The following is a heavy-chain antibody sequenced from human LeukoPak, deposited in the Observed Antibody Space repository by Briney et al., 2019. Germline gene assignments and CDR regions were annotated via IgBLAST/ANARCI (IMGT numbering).Heavy chain of an antibody. D-gene: IGHD3-22*01. CDR1: GFTFSSYA. CDR3: ARDRPNYYGTNGHYYRRDGDY. Sequence: PGGSQRLSCASSGFTFSSYAMSWVRQTPGKGREWVSSITSSGESTYYADSVKDQFTISRDNSKNTLYLQMNNLSAEDTAVYSCARDRPNYYGTNGHYYRRDGDYWGLGTLVTVSS. J-gene: IGHJ4*02. V-gene: IGHV3-23*01. CDR2: ITSSGEST.